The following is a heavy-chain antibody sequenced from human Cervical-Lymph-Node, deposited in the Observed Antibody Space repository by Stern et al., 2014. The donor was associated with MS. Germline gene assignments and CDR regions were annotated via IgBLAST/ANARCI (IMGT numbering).Heavy chain of an antibody. CDR2: IIPIIGTA. V-gene: IGHV1-69*01. CDR1: GGTFSSSD. Sequence: QVQLVQSGAEVQKTGSSVKVSCRASGGTFSSSDISWVRQAPGQGLEWMGGIIPIIGTANYAQKYQGRVTITADESTSTAYMELSSLGSEDTAIYYCALGGFGHYFEYWGQGTLVTVSS. CDR3: ALGGFGHYFEY. J-gene: IGHJ4*02. D-gene: IGHD3-10*01.